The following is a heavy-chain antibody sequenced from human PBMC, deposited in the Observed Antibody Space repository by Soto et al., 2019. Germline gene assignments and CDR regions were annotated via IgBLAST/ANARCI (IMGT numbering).Heavy chain of an antibody. CDR2: SIPIFGTA. CDR1: GGTFSSYA. Sequence: QVQLVQSGAEVKKPGSSVKVSCTASGGTFSSYAISWVRQAPGQGLEWRGGSIPIFGTANYAQKFQGRVTITANESTSTAYMELSSLRSEDTAVDYCARDHTHTSCYEHSRCYWYLDLWGRGTLVTFSS. D-gene: IGHD2-2*01. V-gene: IGHV1-69*12. CDR3: ARDHTHTSCYEHSRCYWYLDL. J-gene: IGHJ2*01.